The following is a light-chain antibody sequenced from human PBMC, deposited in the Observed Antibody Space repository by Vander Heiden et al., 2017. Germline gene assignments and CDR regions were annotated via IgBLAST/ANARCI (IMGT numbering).Light chain of an antibody. J-gene: IGKJ1*01. V-gene: IGKV1-39*01. CDR3: QRSHSTPWT. CDR1: QSISSY. CDR2: AAS. Sequence: DIQMTQSPSSLSASVGDRVTITCRASQSISSYLNWYQQKPGKAPKLQIYAASSLQSGVPSRFSGSGSGTDFTLTISSLQPEDFATYYCQRSHSTPWTFGQGTKVEIK.